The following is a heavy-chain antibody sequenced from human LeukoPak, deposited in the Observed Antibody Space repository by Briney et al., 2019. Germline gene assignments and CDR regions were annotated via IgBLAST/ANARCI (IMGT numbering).Heavy chain of an antibody. Sequence: GGPLRLSCAASGFTFSSYAMSWVRQAPGKGLEWVSAISGSGGTTYYADSVKGRFTISRDNSKNTLYLQMNSLRAEDTAVYYCAKDYYLYCSSTSCYFDYWGQGTLVTVSS. J-gene: IGHJ4*02. D-gene: IGHD2-2*01. CDR2: ISGSGGTT. CDR1: GFTFSSYA. V-gene: IGHV3-23*01. CDR3: AKDYYLYCSSTSCYFDY.